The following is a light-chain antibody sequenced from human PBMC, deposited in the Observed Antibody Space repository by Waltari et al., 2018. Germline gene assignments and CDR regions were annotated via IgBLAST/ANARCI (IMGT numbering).Light chain of an antibody. CDR1: QSVSSN. Sequence: EIVMTQSPATLSLSPGERATLSCRASQSVSSNLAWYQQKPGQAPRLLIYGVSIRVTGIPARFIGSGSGTEFTLTISSLQSEDFAVYYCQQYNNWPPYTFGQGTKLEI. CDR2: GVS. V-gene: IGKV3-15*01. J-gene: IGKJ2*01. CDR3: QQYNNWPPYT.